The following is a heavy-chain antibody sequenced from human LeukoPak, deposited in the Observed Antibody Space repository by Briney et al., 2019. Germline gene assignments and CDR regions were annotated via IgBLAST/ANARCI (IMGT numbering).Heavy chain of an antibody. Sequence: GGSLRLSCAASGFTFSSYAMSWVRQAPGKGLEWVANIKQDGSEKYYVDSVKGRFTISRDNAKNSLYLQMNSLRAEDTAVYYCAREDDFWSGPFYYYYGMDVWGQGTTVTVSS. V-gene: IGHV3-7*01. D-gene: IGHD3-3*01. CDR3: AREDDFWSGPFYYYYGMDV. J-gene: IGHJ6*02. CDR2: IKQDGSEK. CDR1: GFTFSSYA.